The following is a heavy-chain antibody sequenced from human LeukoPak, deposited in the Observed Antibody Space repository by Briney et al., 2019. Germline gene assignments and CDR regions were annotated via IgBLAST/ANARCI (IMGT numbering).Heavy chain of an antibody. CDR1: GYTFTGYY. CDR3: ARDFSGRAAAGFDY. CDR2: INPNSGGA. D-gene: IGHD6-13*01. J-gene: IGHJ4*02. Sequence: GASVKVSCKASGYTFTGYYMHWVRQAPGQGLEWMGWINPNSGGAHYAQNFQGRLTLTRDTSVSTSYMDLSRLRSDDTAVYYCARDFSGRAAAGFDYWGQGTLVTVSS. V-gene: IGHV1-2*02.